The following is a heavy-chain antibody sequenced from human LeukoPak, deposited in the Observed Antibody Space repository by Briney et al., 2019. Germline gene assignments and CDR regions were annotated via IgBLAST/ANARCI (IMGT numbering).Heavy chain of an antibody. CDR1: GGSISSHY. J-gene: IGHJ6*03. D-gene: IGHD6-13*01. CDR2: IYYSGST. Sequence: ASETLSLACTVSGGSISSHYWSWIRQPPGKGLERIGYIYYSGSTNYNPSLKSRVTISVDTSKNQFSLKLSSVTAADTAVYYCASLKGIAAAGGPDYYYYMDVWGKGTTVTVSS. V-gene: IGHV4-59*11. CDR3: ASLKGIAAAGGPDYYYYMDV.